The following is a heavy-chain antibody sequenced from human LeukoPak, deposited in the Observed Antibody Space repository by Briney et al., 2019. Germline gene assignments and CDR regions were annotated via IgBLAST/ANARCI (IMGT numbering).Heavy chain of an antibody. V-gene: IGHV4-39*07. CDR1: GGSISSSSYY. J-gene: IGHJ2*01. D-gene: IGHD6-19*01. Sequence: PSETLSLTCTVSGGSISSSSYYWGWLRQPPGKGLEWIGSIYYSGSTNYNPSLKSRVTISVDTSKNQFSLKLSSVTAADTAVYYCARERSGWPTWYFDLWGRGTLVTVSS. CDR3: ARERSGWPTWYFDL. CDR2: IYYSGST.